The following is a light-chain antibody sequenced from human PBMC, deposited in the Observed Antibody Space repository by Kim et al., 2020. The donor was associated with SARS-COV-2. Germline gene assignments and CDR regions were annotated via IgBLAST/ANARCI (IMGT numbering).Light chain of an antibody. J-gene: IGKJ4*01. CDR3: QRLISFPLT. CDR1: ENIGSW. CDR2: STS. Sequence: DIQMTQSPSSVSASVGDRVTITCRASENIGSWLAWYQQKPGKAPSLLIYSTSTLHSGVPSRFSGSGSGTDFTLTVSSLQPEDSAVYYGQRLISFPLTFSGGTKVEIK. V-gene: IGKV1-12*01.